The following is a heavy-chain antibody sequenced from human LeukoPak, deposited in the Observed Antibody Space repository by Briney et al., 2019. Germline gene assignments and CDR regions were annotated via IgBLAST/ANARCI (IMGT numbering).Heavy chain of an antibody. J-gene: IGHJ1*01. CDR3: ARDIAAAGTYFQY. Sequence: GGSLRLSCAASGFTFSSYAMHWVRQAPGKGLEWVAVISYDGSGKYYADSVKGRFTISRDNSKNTLYLQMNSLRAEDTAVYYCARDIAAAGTYFQYWGQGTLVTISS. CDR1: GFTFSSYA. D-gene: IGHD6-13*01. V-gene: IGHV3-30-3*01. CDR2: ISYDGSGK.